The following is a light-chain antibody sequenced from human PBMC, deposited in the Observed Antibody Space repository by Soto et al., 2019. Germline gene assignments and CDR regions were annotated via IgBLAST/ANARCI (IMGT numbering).Light chain of an antibody. J-gene: IGKJ4*01. CDR1: QSFTSW. CDR2: DAS. V-gene: IGKV1-39*01. CDR3: QQSYSTPLT. Sequence: GDRVTITCRASQSFTSWLAWYQQKPGKAPKLLIFDASSLQSGVPSRFSGSGSGTDFTLTISSLQPEDFATYYCQQSYSTPLTFGGGTKVDIK.